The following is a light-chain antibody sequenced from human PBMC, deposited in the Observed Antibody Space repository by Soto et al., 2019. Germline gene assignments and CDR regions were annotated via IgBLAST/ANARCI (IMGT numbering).Light chain of an antibody. CDR3: QQYGSSGT. CDR1: QSVSNNY. Sequence: EIVLTQSPGTLSLSPGERASLSCRASQSVSNNYLAWYQQKPGQAPRILIYGASNRATGIPDRFSGSGSGTEFTLTISRLEPEDFAVYYCQQYGSSGTCGQGTKVDIK. V-gene: IGKV3-20*01. CDR2: GAS. J-gene: IGKJ1*01.